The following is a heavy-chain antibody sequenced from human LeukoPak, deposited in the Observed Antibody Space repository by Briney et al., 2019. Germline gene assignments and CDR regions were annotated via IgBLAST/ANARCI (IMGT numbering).Heavy chain of an antibody. CDR2: IKQDGSEK. D-gene: IGHD3-10*01. CDR1: GFTFSSYW. Sequence: GGSLRLSCAASGFTFSSYWMSWVRQAPGKGLEWVANIKQDGSEKYYVDSVKGRFTISRDNAKNSLYLQMNSLRAEDTAVYYCARGRITMVRGARGNYYYYMDVWGKGTTVTVSS. V-gene: IGHV3-7*01. J-gene: IGHJ6*03. CDR3: ARGRITMVRGARGNYYYYMDV.